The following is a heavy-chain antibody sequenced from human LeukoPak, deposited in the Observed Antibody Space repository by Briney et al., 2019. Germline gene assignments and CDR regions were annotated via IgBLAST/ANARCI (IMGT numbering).Heavy chain of an antibody. J-gene: IGHJ5*02. CDR1: GGSISSSSYY. CDR2: IYYSGST. D-gene: IGHD3-9*01. CDR3: AFSILTVWNWFDP. Sequence: KPSETLSLTCTVSGGSISSSSYYWGWIRQPPGKGLEWIGSIYYSGSTYYNPSLKSRVTISVDTSKNQFSLKLSSVTAADTAVYYCAFSILTVWNWFDPWGQGTLVTVSS. V-gene: IGHV4-39*01.